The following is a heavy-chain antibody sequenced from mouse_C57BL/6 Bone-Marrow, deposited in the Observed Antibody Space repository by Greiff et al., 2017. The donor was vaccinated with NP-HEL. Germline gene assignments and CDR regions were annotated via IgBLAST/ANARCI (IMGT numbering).Heavy chain of an antibody. CDR3: ARLDSLYYYGSSLYFDV. CDR2: ISNGGGST. CDR1: GFTFSDYY. J-gene: IGHJ1*03. Sequence: EVHLVESGGGLVQPGGSLKLSCAASGFTFSDYYMYWVRQTPEKRLEWVAYISNGGGSTYYPDTVKGRFTISRDNAKNTLYLQMSRLKSEDTAMYYCARLDSLYYYGSSLYFDVWGTGTTVTVSS. D-gene: IGHD1-1*01. V-gene: IGHV5-12*01.